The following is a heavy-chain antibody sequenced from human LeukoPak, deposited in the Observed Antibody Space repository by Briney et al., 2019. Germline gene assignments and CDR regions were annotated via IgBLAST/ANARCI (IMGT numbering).Heavy chain of an antibody. V-gene: IGHV4-59*12. CDR1: GGSINNYF. CDR3: ARALTTTFSWFDP. D-gene: IGHD4-17*01. J-gene: IGHJ5*02. CDR2: IYHSGST. Sequence: SETLSLTCAVSGGSINNYFWSWIRQPPGKGLEWIGYIYHSGSTYYNPSLKSRVTISVDRSKNQFSLKLSSVTAADTAVYYCARALTTTFSWFDPWGQGTLVTVSS.